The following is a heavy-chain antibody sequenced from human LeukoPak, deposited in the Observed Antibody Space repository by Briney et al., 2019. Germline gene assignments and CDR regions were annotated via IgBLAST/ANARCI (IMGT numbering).Heavy chain of an antibody. CDR1: GFTVSSYG. D-gene: IGHD3-10*01. CDR3: AKSNGFITMVRGVMGPFDP. V-gene: IGHV3-30*18. CDR2: ISYDGSNK. J-gene: IGHJ5*02. Sequence: GGSLRLSCAASGFTVSSYGMHWVRQAPGKGLEWVAVISYDGSNKYYADSVKGRYTISRDNSKNKLYLQMNSLRAEDTAVYYCAKSNGFITMVRGVMGPFDPWGQGTLVTVSS.